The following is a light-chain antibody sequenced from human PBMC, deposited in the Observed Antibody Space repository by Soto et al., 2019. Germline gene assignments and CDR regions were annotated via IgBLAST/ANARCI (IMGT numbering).Light chain of an antibody. J-gene: IGLJ1*01. Sequence: SYELTQSPSVSVAPEKTATITCGGNNIGNKRVHWYRKKPGQAPVLLISYDSDRPSGIPERFSGSNSGNTATLTISRVEAGDEADYYCQVWDIMTDNYVFGSGTKVTAL. CDR1: NIGNKR. V-gene: IGLV3-21*04. CDR2: YDS. CDR3: QVWDIMTDNYV.